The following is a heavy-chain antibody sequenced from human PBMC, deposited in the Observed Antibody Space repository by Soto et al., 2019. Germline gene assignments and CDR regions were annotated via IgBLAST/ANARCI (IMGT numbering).Heavy chain of an antibody. Sequence: GASVKVSCKASGYTFTSYGISWVRQAPGQGLEWMGWISAYNGNTNYAQKLQGRVTMTTDTSTSTAYMELRSLRSDDTAVYYCARDGAAADPRGRVHYYYGMDVWGQGTTVTVSS. CDR2: ISAYNGNT. D-gene: IGHD6-13*01. J-gene: IGHJ6*02. CDR1: GYTFTSYG. CDR3: ARDGAAADPRGRVHYYYGMDV. V-gene: IGHV1-18*01.